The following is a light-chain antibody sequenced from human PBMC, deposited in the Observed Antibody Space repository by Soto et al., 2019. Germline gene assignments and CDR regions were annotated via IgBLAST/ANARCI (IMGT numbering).Light chain of an antibody. J-gene: IGKJ2*01. CDR3: QQYGSSPPYT. CDR2: GSS. CDR1: QSVSNNY. V-gene: IGKV3-20*01. Sequence: EIVMTQSPVALSVSPGESAALSCRASQSVSNNYFAWYQQKPGQAPRLLIFGSSDRATGIPDRFSGSGSGTDFTLTISRLEPEDFAVYYCQQYGSSPPYTFGQGTKLEIK.